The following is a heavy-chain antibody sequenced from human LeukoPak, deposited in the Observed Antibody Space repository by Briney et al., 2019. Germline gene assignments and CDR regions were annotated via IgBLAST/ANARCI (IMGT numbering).Heavy chain of an antibody. V-gene: IGHV4-59*01. CDR3: ARVSYGSGSYY. Sequence: SETLSLTCTVSGGSISSYYWSWIRQPPGKGLEWIGYIYYSGSTNYNPSLKSRVTISVDTSKNQFSLKLSSVTAADTAVYYCARVSYGSGSYYWGQGTLFTVSS. J-gene: IGHJ4*02. D-gene: IGHD3-10*01. CDR1: GGSISSYY. CDR2: IYYSGST.